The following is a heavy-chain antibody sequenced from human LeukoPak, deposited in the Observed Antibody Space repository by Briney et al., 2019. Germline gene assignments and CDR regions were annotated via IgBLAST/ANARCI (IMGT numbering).Heavy chain of an antibody. CDR1: GFTFSSYA. V-gene: IGHV3-64*01. CDR2: ISSNGGST. D-gene: IGHD1-14*01. CDR3: ARSPTAGPFYYYYGMDV. J-gene: IGHJ6*02. Sequence: PGGSLRLSCAASGFTFSSYAMHWVRQAPGKGLEYVSAISSNGGSTYYANSVKGRFTISRDNSKNTLYLQMGSLRAEDMAVYYCARSPTAGPFYYYYGMDVGGQGTTVTVSS.